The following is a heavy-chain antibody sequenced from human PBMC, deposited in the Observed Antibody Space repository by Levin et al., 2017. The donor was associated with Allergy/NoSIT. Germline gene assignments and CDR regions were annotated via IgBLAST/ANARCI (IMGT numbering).Heavy chain of an antibody. CDR3: ARERFGSGSFDY. J-gene: IGHJ4*02. CDR2: TYHGGST. CDR1: GDSISSSRTG. D-gene: IGHD3-10*01. V-gene: IGHV4-4*02. Sequence: SETLSLTCAVSGDSISSSRTGWSWVRQPPGKGLEWIGETYHGGSTNYNPSLKSRVSISEDKSKNQFSLKLRSVTAADTAVYYCARERFGSGSFDYWGQGTLVTVSS.